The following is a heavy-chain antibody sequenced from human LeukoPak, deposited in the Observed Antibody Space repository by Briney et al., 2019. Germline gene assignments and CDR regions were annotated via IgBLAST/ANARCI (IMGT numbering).Heavy chain of an antibody. J-gene: IGHJ5*02. V-gene: IGHV1-2*02. Sequence: ASVKVSCKASGYTVTGHYMHWVRQAPGQGLEWMGWINPNSGGTNYAQKFQGRVTMTRDTSISTAYMELSRLRSEDTAVCTRARGPRVETYYYDSSGYSFDPWGQGTLVTVSS. D-gene: IGHD3-22*01. CDR3: ARGPRVETYYYDSSGYSFDP. CDR1: GYTVTGHY. CDR2: INPNSGGT.